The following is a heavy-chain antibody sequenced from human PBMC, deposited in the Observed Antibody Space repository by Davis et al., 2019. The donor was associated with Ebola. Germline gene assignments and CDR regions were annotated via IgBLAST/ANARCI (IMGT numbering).Heavy chain of an antibody. V-gene: IGHV3-48*01. CDR3: AKADVGMIVVVIPVTSIDY. J-gene: IGHJ4*02. CDR1: GFTFSSYG. D-gene: IGHD3-22*01. CDR2: ISSSSSTI. Sequence: PGGSLRLSCAASGFTFSSYGMHWVRQAPGKGLEWVSYISSSSSTIYYADSVKGRFTISRDNSKNTLYLQMNSLRAEDTAVYYCAKADVGMIVVVIPVTSIDYWGQGTLVTVSS.